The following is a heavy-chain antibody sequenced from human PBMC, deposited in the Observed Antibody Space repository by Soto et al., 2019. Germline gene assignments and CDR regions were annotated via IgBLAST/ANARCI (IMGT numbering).Heavy chain of an antibody. D-gene: IGHD3-10*01. CDR3: AKKANSGPGSQYFGN. CDR1: EFTFSLYV. V-gene: IGHV3-23*01. CDR2: ISGSGGST. J-gene: IGHJ4*02. Sequence: GGSLRLSCVGSEFTFSLYVIGWVRQAPGKGPEWVSAISGSGGSTYYADSVKGRFTISRDNSKNMLFLQMNSLRAEDTAIYYCAKKANSGPGSQYFGNWGQGTLVT.